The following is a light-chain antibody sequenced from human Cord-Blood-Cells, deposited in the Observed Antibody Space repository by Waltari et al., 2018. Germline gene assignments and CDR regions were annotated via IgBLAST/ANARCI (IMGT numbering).Light chain of an antibody. J-gene: IGLJ2*01. Sequence: QSALTQPPSAPGSPGQSVTISCPGTSTDVGGYNYVSWYQQHPGKAPKLMSYEVSKRPSGVPARFSGSKSGNTASLTVSGLQAEDEADYYCSSYAGSNNVVFGGGTKLTVL. CDR3: SSYAGSNNVV. CDR1: STDVGGYNY. CDR2: EVS. V-gene: IGLV2-8*01.